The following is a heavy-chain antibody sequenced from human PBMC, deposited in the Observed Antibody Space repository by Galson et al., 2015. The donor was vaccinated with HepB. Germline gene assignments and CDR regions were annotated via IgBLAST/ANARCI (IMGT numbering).Heavy chain of an antibody. Sequence: SVKVSCKASGDTLTTYYVQWVRQVPGQGLEWMGIINPSAGSTYYAQKFHGRVIMTIDTPTSVIYMELSSLRSEDTAVYYCARGAPLPHVFNDSQFDLWGRGTLVTVSS. CDR1: GDTLTTYY. J-gene: IGHJ2*01. V-gene: IGHV1-46*01. CDR3: ARGAPLPHVFNDSQFDL. D-gene: IGHD2-15*01. CDR2: INPSAGST.